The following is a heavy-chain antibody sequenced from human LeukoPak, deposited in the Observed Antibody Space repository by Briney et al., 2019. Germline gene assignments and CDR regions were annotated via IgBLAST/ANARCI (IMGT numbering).Heavy chain of an antibody. Sequence: ASVKVSCKASGYTFTDYFLHWVRQAPGHGLEWMGWISPTSGATTYAQKFQGRVTMTRDTSTNTAYIELSSLRSDDTAVYYCARDIRPREESFDYWGQGTLVTVSS. CDR3: ARDIRPREESFDY. J-gene: IGHJ4*02. CDR1: GYTFTDYF. CDR2: ISPTSGAT. D-gene: IGHD5-24*01. V-gene: IGHV1-2*02.